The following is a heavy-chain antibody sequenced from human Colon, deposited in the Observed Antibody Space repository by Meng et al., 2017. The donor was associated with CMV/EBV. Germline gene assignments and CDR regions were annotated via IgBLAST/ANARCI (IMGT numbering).Heavy chain of an antibody. CDR2: INHSGST. D-gene: IGHD7-27*01. CDR3: ARGGDHWAHHWFDP. Sequence: QVQLPEGCAGLLDPSETPPLTCAVYGGSFSGYYWGWIRQPPGKGLEWTGEINHSGSTNYNPSLKSRVTISVDTSKNQFSLKLSSVTAADTAVYYCARGGDHWAHHWFDPWGQGTLVTVSS. J-gene: IGHJ5*02. V-gene: IGHV4-34*01. CDR1: GGSFSGYY.